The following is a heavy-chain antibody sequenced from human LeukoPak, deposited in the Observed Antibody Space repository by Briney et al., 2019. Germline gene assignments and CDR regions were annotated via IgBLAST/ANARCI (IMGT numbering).Heavy chain of an antibody. CDR3: ATDEFAAGGRDFSNCAFDI. D-gene: IGHD1-1*01. Sequence: EASVKVSCKASTYTFGNYDINWVRQAAGQGLEWMGGFDPEDGETIYAQKFQGRVTMTEDTSTDTAYMELSSLRSEDTAVYYCATDEFAAGGRDFSNCAFDIWGQGTMVTVSS. V-gene: IGHV1-24*01. J-gene: IGHJ3*02. CDR2: FDPEDGET. CDR1: TYTFGNYD.